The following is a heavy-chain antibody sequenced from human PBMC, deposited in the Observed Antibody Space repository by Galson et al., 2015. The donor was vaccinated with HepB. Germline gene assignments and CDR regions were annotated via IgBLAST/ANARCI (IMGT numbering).Heavy chain of an antibody. CDR2: INPSGGST. D-gene: IGHD3-3*01. V-gene: IGHV1-46*01. CDR3: ASSFGVALFDY. J-gene: IGHJ4*02. CDR1: GYTFTSYY. Sequence: SVKVSCKASGYTFTSYYMHWVRQAPGQGLEWMGIINPSGGSTSYAQKFQGRVTMTRDTSISTAYMELSRLRSDDTAVYYCASSFGVALFDYWGQGTLVTVSS.